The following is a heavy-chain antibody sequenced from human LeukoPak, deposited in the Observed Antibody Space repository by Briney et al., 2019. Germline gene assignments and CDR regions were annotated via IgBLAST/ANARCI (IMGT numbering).Heavy chain of an antibody. CDR2: IIPIFGTA. Sequence: GASVKVSCKASGYTFTSYDINWVRQATGQGLEWMGGIIPIFGTANYAQKFQGRVTITADKSTSTAYMELSSLRSEDTAVYYCARNGRSSGFDYWGQGTLVTVSS. CDR1: GYTFTSYD. CDR3: ARNGRSSGFDY. V-gene: IGHV1-69*06. J-gene: IGHJ4*02. D-gene: IGHD6-19*01.